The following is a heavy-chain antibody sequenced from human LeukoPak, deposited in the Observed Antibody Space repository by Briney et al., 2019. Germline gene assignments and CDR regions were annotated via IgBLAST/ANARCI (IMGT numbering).Heavy chain of an antibody. D-gene: IGHD3-10*01. V-gene: IGHV1-69*04. CDR2: IIPILGIA. CDR1: GGTFSSYA. CDR3: ARVPTRKATYGSGSYSDY. Sequence: ASVKVSCKASGGTFSSYAISRVRQAPGQGLEWMGRIIPILGIANYAQKFRGRVTITADKSTSTAYMELSSLRSEDTAVYYCARVPTRKATYGSGSYSDYWGQGTLVTVSS. J-gene: IGHJ4*02.